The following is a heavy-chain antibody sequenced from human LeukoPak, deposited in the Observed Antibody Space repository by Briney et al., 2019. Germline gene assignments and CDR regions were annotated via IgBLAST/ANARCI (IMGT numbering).Heavy chain of an antibody. CDR2: IYSGGST. J-gene: IGHJ4*02. Sequence: GGSLILSCAASGFTVSSNYMSGVRQAPGKGLEWVSVIYSGGSTYYADSVKGRFTISRDNSKNTLYLQMNSLRAEDTAVYYCAREGSSGYYPMRGDYFDYWGQGTLVTGSS. V-gene: IGHV3-53*01. CDR1: GFTVSSNY. CDR3: AREGSSGYYPMRGDYFDY. D-gene: IGHD3-22*01.